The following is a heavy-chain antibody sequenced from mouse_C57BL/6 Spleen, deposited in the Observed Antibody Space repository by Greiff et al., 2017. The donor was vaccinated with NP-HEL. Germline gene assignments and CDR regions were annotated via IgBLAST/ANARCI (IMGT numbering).Heavy chain of an antibody. CDR3: AIYYDYEWFAY. V-gene: IGHV1-69*01. J-gene: IGHJ3*01. CDR1: GYTFTSYW. CDR2: IDPSDSYT. D-gene: IGHD2-4*01. Sequence: QVQLKQPGAELVMPGASVKLSCKASGYTFTSYWMHWVKQRPGQGLEWIGEIDPSDSYTNYNQKFKGKSTLTVDKSSSTAYMQLSSLTSEDSAVYDCAIYYDYEWFAYWGQGTLVTVSA.